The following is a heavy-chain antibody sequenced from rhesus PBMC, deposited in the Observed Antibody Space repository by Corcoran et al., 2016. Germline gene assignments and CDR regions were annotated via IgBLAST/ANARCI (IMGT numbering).Heavy chain of an antibody. J-gene: IGHJ4*01. CDR2: IYGSSGST. D-gene: IGHD1-1-1*01. V-gene: IGHV4-127*01. CDR3: ARDRYSWNREYYFDY. Sequence: QVQLQESGPGVVKPSATLSLTCAVSGYSISSGSDWSWIRQPPGKGLEWIGYIYGSSGSTHYNPALKNRVTSSKDTSKNQCSLKLSSVTAADTAVYYCARDRYSWNREYYFDYWGQGVLVTVSS. CDR1: GYSISSGSD.